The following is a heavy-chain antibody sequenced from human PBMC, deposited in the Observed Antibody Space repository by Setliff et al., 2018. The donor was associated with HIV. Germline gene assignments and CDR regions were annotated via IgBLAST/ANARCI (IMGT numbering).Heavy chain of an antibody. CDR2: ISSSGTTI. J-gene: IGHJ4*02. Sequence: GGSLRLSCAVSGLSVTGNYMSWVRQSPGKGLEWISYISSSGTTIYYADSVKGRFTISRDNAKNSLYLEMNSLRAEETAVYYCARDLRSSHGSPNYFDYWGRGAPVTVSS. CDR1: GLSVTGNY. D-gene: IGHD2-15*01. V-gene: IGHV3-11*04. CDR3: ARDLRSSHGSPNYFDY.